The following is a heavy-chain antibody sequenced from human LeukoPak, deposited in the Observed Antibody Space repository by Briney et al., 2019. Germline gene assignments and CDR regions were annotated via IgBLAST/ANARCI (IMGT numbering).Heavy chain of an antibody. CDR3: ASRLGYYDSSGYYYGAFDI. CDR1: GYSIRSGYH. Sequence: SETLSLTCSVSGYSIRSGYHWAWFRQAPGNGLEWMGSIYQSGSTYYNPSLKSRVTISEDTSKNQFSLKLSSVTAADTAVYYCASRLGYYDSSGYYYGAFDIWGQGTMVTVSS. CDR2: IYQSGST. V-gene: IGHV4-38-2*02. J-gene: IGHJ3*02. D-gene: IGHD3-22*01.